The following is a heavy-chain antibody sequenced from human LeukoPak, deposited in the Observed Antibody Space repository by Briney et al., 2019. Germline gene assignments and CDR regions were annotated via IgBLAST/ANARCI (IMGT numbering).Heavy chain of an antibody. D-gene: IGHD1-26*01. CDR1: GFTVSDYY. J-gene: IGHJ4*02. CDR2: LSSSGSHT. V-gene: IGHV3-11*06. CDR3: AKDRDGLGVAGVGY. Sequence: GGSLRLSCAASGFTVSDYYMSWIRQAPGKGLEWISYLSSSGSHTNFADSVEGRFTISRDNAKNSLYLQMSSLRAEDTAVYYCAKDRDGLGVAGVGYWGQGTLVTVSS.